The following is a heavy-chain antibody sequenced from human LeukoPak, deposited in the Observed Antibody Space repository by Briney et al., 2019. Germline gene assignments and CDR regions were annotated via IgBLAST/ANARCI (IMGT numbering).Heavy chain of an antibody. CDR3: AREKLSFFDSSGYFDY. J-gene: IGHJ4*02. Sequence: PGGSLRLSCAASGFTFSSYSMNWVRQAPGKGLEWVSFISSSGSAIHYADSVRGRFTISRGNAKNSMYLQMSRLRAEDTAVYYCAREKLSFFDSSGYFDYWGQGTLVTVSS. V-gene: IGHV3-21*05. CDR2: ISSSGSAI. CDR1: GFTFSSYS. D-gene: IGHD3-22*01.